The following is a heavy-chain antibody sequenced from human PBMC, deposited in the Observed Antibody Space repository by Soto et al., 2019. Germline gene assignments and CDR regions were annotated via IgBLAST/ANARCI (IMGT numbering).Heavy chain of an antibody. CDR1: GFSLSNARMG. D-gene: IGHD2-2*02. CDR2: IFSNDEK. Sequence: QVTLKESGPVLVKPTETLTLTCTVSGFSLSNARMGVSWIRQPPGKALEWLAHIFSNDEKSYSTSLKSRLTISKDTSKSQVVLTMTNMDPVDTATYYCARTLVVPAAIPELNWFDPWGQGTLVTVSS. CDR3: ARTLVVPAAIPELNWFDP. J-gene: IGHJ5*02. V-gene: IGHV2-26*01.